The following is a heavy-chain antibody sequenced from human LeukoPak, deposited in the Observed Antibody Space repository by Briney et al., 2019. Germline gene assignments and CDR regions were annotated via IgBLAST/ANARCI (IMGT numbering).Heavy chain of an antibody. V-gene: IGHV1-69*05. J-gene: IGHJ4*02. CDR1: GGTFSSYA. CDR2: IIPIFGTA. Sequence: SVKVSCKASGGTFSSYAISWVRQAPGQGLEWMGGIIPIFGTANYAQKFQGRVTITTDETTSTAYMELSSLRSEDTAVYYCASESGDNAEGFMGFDYWGQGTLVTVSS. CDR3: ASESGDNAEGFMGFDY. D-gene: IGHD1-1*01.